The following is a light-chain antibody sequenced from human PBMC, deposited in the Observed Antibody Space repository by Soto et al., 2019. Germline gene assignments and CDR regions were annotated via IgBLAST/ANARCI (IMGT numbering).Light chain of an antibody. V-gene: IGKV3-20*01. CDR3: QQYGSSPRT. J-gene: IGKJ2*01. CDR1: QSVRSSY. CDR2: GAS. Sequence: EIVLTQSPGTLSLSPGERATLSCRASQSVRSSYLAWYQQKPGQAPRLLIYGASSRATGIPDRFSGSGSGTDFTHTISRLEPEDFAVYYCQQYGSSPRTFGQGTKLEIK.